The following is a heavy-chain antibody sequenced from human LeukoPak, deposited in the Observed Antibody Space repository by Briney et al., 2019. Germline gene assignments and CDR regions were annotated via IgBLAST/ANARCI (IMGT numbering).Heavy chain of an antibody. D-gene: IGHD6-19*01. CDR2: IKEDGSDK. Sequence: SGGSLRLSCAASGFTFSSYWMSWVRQAPGKGLEWVAYIKEDGSDKYYVDSVKGRFTISKDNAKNSLYLQMNSLRAEDSAVYYCTRNGIAVAGRGLPDYWGQGTLVTVSS. CDR1: GFTFSSYW. J-gene: IGHJ4*02. CDR3: TRNGIAVAGRGLPDY. V-gene: IGHV3-7*01.